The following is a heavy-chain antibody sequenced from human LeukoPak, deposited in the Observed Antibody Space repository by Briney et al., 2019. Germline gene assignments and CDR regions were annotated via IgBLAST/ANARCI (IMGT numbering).Heavy chain of an antibody. V-gene: IGHV4-39*07. Sequence: SETLSLTCTVSGGSISSSSYYWGWIRQPPGKGLEWIGSIYYSGSTYYKPSLKSRVTISVDTSKNQFSLKLSAVTAADTAVYYCARTYDSSGYYYTGGAFDIWGQGTMVTVSS. J-gene: IGHJ3*02. CDR3: ARTYDSSGYYYTGGAFDI. D-gene: IGHD3-22*01. CDR1: GGSISSSSYY. CDR2: IYYSGST.